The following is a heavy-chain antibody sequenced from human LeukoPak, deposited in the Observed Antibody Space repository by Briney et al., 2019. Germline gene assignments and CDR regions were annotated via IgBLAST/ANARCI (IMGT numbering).Heavy chain of an antibody. J-gene: IGHJ4*02. Sequence: ASVKVSCKASGYTFTGYYMHWVRQAPGQGLEWMGWTNPNSGGTNYAQKFQGRVTMTRDTSISTAYMELSRLRSDDTAVYYCARESKPDKNIYGDYTPLDYWGQGTLVTVSS. CDR2: TNPNSGGT. CDR1: GYTFTGYY. D-gene: IGHD4-17*01. V-gene: IGHV1-2*02. CDR3: ARESKPDKNIYGDYTPLDY.